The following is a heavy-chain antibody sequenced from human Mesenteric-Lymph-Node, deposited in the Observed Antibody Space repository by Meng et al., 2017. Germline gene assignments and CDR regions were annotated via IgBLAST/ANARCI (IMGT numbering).Heavy chain of an antibody. D-gene: IGHD6-13*01. CDR2: ISAYNGNT. CDR3: ARDSSSWHQYFQH. J-gene: IGHJ1*01. V-gene: IGHV1-18*01. Sequence: QVRLVWSGAGVKNPGASGKVSCKASGYTFTSYGISWVRQAPGQGLEWMGWISAYNGNTNYAQKLQGRVTMTTDTSTSTAYMELRSLRSDDTAVYYCARDSSSWHQYFQHWGQGTLAPSPQ. CDR1: GYTFTSYG.